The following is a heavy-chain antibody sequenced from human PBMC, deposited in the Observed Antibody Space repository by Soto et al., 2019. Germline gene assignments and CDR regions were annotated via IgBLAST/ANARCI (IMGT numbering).Heavy chain of an antibody. J-gene: IGHJ5*02. Sequence: ASVKVSCKSSGYTFTKFGISWVRQAPGQGLEWKGWNSAYNENKNYAQKLQGRVTMTTDISTSTAYMELRSLRSDDTAVFYCARDNGREQWLVSARWFDPWGQGTLVTVSS. CDR3: ARDNGREQWLVSARWFDP. V-gene: IGHV1-18*01. CDR2: NSAYNENK. D-gene: IGHD6-19*01. CDR1: GYTFTKFG.